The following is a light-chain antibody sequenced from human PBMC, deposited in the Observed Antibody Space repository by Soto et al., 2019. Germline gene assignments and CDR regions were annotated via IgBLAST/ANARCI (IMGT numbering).Light chain of an antibody. Sequence: IVLTQSPATLSLSPGKRATLSCRASQNISSYLIWYQQKPGQAPRILIYDVSNRATGIPDRFSGSGSGTDLNLTISRLEPEDFAVYYCQKRSNWPRTFGQGTKVDIK. CDR1: QNISSY. CDR2: DVS. CDR3: QKRSNWPRT. J-gene: IGKJ1*01. V-gene: IGKV3-11*01.